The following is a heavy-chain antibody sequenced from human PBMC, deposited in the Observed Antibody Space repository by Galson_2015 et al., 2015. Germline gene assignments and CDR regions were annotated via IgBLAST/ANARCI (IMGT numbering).Heavy chain of an antibody. CDR1: GGSISSSAYY. V-gene: IGHV4-39*01. J-gene: IGHJ6*02. D-gene: IGHD1-1*01. Sequence: SETLSLTCTGSGGSISSSAYYWGWIRQPPGKGLEWIGCINYSGDTYYNPSLRSRVTVSVDTSRDHFSLRLSSMTAADTAVYYCARQRNWNGHWHYIMDVWAQGTTVTVSS. CDR3: ARQRNWNGHWHYIMDV. CDR2: INYSGDT.